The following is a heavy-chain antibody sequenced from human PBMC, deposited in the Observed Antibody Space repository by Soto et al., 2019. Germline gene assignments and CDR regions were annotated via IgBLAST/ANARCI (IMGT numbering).Heavy chain of an antibody. J-gene: IGHJ6*02. CDR2: ISSSSSYI. CDR3: ARDRLIAAAGDYYYYYYGMDV. Sequence: VGSLRLSCAASGFTFSSYSMNWVRQAPGKGLEWVSSISSSSSYIYYADPVKGRFTISRDNAKNSLYLQMNSLRAEDTAVYYCARDRLIAAAGDYYYYYYGMDVWGQGTTVP. D-gene: IGHD6-13*01. CDR1: GFTFSSYS. V-gene: IGHV3-21*01.